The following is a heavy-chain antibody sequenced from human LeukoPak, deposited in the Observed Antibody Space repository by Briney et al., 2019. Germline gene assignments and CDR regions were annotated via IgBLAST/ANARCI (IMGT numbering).Heavy chain of an antibody. J-gene: IGHJ4*02. Sequence: SETLSLTCTVSGGSISSRNYYWAWIRQPPGKGLQWIGSIYYSGSTYYKPSLKSRVSISLDTSKSQFSLKVRYVTAADTAVYYCARGLNDSWTGENYWGQGTLVTVSS. CDR1: GGSISSRNYY. CDR3: ARGLNDSWTGENY. CDR2: IYYSGST. D-gene: IGHD3-3*01. V-gene: IGHV4-39*07.